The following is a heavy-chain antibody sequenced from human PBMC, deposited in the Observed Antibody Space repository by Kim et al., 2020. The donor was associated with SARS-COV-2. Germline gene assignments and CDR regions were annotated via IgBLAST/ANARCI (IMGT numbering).Heavy chain of an antibody. J-gene: IGHJ1*01. Sequence: SETLSLTCTASGESLDNYYWSFIRQAPGQGLEWIGYIYHTGTTHFNPALKSRATVSMDMSKSQFSLKLRSMTAAATAVYFFARWGPPFCSSGYYLSWGQG. CDR2: IYHTGTT. CDR3: ARWGPPFCSSGYYLS. CDR1: GESLDNYY. V-gene: IGHV4-59*01. D-gene: IGHD3-3*01.